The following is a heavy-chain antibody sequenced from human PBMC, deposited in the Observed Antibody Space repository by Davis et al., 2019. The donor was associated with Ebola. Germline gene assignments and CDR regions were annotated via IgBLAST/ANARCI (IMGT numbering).Heavy chain of an antibody. CDR1: GFSLSTRAMC. CDR3: ARMGLRYSGYDYSYYGMDV. D-gene: IGHD5-12*01. Sequence: SGPTLVKPTQTLTLTCTFSGFSLSTRAMCVSWIRQPPGKALDWLALIDWDDDKYYITSLKTRLTISKDTPKNQVVLTMTNMDPVDTATYYCARMGLRYSGYDYSYYGMDVWGQGTTVTVSS. V-gene: IGHV2-70*01. J-gene: IGHJ6*02. CDR2: IDWDDDK.